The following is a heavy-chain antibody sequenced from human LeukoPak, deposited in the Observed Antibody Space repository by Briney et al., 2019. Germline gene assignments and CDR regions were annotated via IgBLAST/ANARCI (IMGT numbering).Heavy chain of an antibody. J-gene: IGHJ6*04. CDR3: ARGGGIAAAGTPHKPFDV. CDR2: ISHSGST. CDR1: GGSFSGYY. Sequence: SETLSLTCAVYGGSFSGYYWSWIRQPPGKGLEWIGEISHSGSTNYNPSLKSRVTISVDTSKNQFSLKLSSVTAADTAVYYCARGGGIAAAGTPHKPFDVWGKGTTVTVSS. D-gene: IGHD6-13*01. V-gene: IGHV4-34*01.